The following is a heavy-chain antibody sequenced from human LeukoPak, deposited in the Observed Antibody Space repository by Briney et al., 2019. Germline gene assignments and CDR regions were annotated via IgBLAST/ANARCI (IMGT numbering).Heavy chain of an antibody. CDR3: ASYPGRVSPGGMDV. CDR1: GYTFAGYY. Sequence: GASLKVSCKASGYTFAGYYMHWVRQAAGQRLAWMGWLDPNSGGTNSAQKFQGRVSMNRDTSISTPHMGLSRLTADDTAVYYCASYPGRVSPGGMDVWGQGTTVTVSS. V-gene: IGHV1-2*02. D-gene: IGHD5-24*01. CDR2: LDPNSGGT. J-gene: IGHJ6*02.